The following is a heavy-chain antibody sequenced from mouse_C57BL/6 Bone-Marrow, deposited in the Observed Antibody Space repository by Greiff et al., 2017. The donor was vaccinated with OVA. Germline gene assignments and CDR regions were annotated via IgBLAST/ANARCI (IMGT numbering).Heavy chain of an antibody. CDR3: ARVSWDYAMDY. V-gene: IGHV5-16*01. CDR1: GFTFSDYY. Sequence: LQESEGGLVQPGSSMKLSCTASGFTFSDYYMAWVRQVPEKGLEWVANINYDGSSTYYLDSLKSRFIISRDNAKNILYLQMSSLKSEDTATYYCARVSWDYAMDYWGQGTSVTVSS. J-gene: IGHJ4*01. CDR2: INYDGSST.